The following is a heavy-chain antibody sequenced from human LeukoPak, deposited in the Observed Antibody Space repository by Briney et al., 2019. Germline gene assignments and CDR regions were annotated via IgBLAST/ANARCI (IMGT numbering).Heavy chain of an antibody. CDR1: GFTFDDYA. V-gene: IGHV3-9*01. D-gene: IGHD2-15*01. Sequence: PGGSLRLSCAASGFTFDDYAMHWVRQAPGKGLEWVSGISWNSGSIGYADSVKGRFTISRDNSKSTLYLQMNSLRAGDTAVYYCAKDHLYCRGGSCYGDYRGQGTLVTVSS. CDR2: ISWNSGSI. CDR3: AKDHLYCRGGSCYGDY. J-gene: IGHJ4*02.